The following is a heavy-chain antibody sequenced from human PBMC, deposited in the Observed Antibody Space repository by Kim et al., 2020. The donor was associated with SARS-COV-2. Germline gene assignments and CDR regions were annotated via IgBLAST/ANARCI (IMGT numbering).Heavy chain of an antibody. Sequence: SPNYNPSLKSRVTLSLDKSKNQFSLNLSSVTATDTAIYYCATPSRGHAFDIWGQGTMVTVSS. J-gene: IGHJ3*02. CDR2: SP. D-gene: IGHD6-19*01. V-gene: IGHV4-4*02. CDR3: ATPSRGHAFDI.